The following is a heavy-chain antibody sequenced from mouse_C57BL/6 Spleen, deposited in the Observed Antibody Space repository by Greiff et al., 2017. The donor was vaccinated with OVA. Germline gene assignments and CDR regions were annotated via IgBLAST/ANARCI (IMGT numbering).Heavy chain of an antibody. Sequence: QVQLQQPGAELVRPGSSVKLSCKASGYTFTSYWMDWVKQRPGQGLEWIGNIYPSDSETHYNQKFKDKATLTVDKSSSTAYMQLSSLTSEDSAVYYCARGRYSNYGLGAMDYWGQGTSVTVSS. D-gene: IGHD2-5*01. CDR1: GYTFTSYW. J-gene: IGHJ4*01. CDR3: ARGRYSNYGLGAMDY. CDR2: IYPSDSET. V-gene: IGHV1-61*01.